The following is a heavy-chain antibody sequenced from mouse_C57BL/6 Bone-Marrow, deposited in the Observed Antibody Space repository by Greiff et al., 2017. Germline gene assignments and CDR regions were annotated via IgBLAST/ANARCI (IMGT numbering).Heavy chain of an antibody. Sequence: QVQLKESGPGLVQPSQSLSITCTVSGFSLTSYGVHWVRQSPGKGLEWLGVIWSGGSTDYNAAFISRLSISKANSKSQVFFKLNSLQADDTAIYYCASAMMVTTYYYAMDYWGQGTSVTVSS. CDR3: ASAMMVTTYYYAMDY. CDR2: IWSGGST. D-gene: IGHD2-3*01. V-gene: IGHV2-2*01. CDR1: GFSLTSYG. J-gene: IGHJ4*01.